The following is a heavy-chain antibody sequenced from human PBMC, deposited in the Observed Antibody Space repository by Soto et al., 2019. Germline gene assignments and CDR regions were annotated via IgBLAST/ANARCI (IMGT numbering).Heavy chain of an antibody. D-gene: IGHD7-27*01. J-gene: IGHJ6*01. V-gene: IGHV3-23*01. CDR1: GFTFSTYA. CDR2: ISGSGDST. Sequence: ESLTISCAASGFTFSTYAMTWVLQAPGRGLECVSSISGSGDSTYYADSVKGRFTISRDNSKNTLYLQMNSLRAEDTAVYYCAKDGVNWGWGGHGMDVWGQGTPVTVSS. CDR3: AKDGVNWGWGGHGMDV.